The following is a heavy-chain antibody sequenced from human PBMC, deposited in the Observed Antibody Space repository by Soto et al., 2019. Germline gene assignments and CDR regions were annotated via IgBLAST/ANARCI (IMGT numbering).Heavy chain of an antibody. CDR3: AKDSLDYYDSSGQGLDY. CDR2: ISWNSGSI. J-gene: IGHJ4*02. Sequence: EVQLVESGGGSVQPGRSLRLSCAASGFTFDDYAMHWVRQAPGKGLEWVSGISWNSGSIGYADSVKGRFTISRDNAKNSLYLQMNSLRAEDTALYYCAKDSLDYYDSSGQGLDYWGQGTLVTVSS. D-gene: IGHD3-22*01. V-gene: IGHV3-9*01. CDR1: GFTFDDYA.